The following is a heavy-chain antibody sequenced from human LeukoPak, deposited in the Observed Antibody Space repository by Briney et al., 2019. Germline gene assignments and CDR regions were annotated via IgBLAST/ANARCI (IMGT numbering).Heavy chain of an antibody. CDR2: INPNSGGT. V-gene: IGHV1-2*02. D-gene: IGHD2-15*01. J-gene: IGHJ4*02. CDR1: GYTFTVYY. CDR3: ARQLGSCSGGSCA. Sequence: ASVKVSCKASGYTFTVYYMHWVRQAPGQGLEWMGWINPNSGGTNYAQKFQGRVTMTRDTSISTAYMELSRLRSDDTAVYYCARQLGSCSGGSCAWGQGTLVTVSS.